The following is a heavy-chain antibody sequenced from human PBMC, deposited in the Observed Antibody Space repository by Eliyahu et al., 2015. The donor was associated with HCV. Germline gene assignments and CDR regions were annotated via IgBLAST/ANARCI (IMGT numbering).Heavy chain of an antibody. Sequence: EVQLVESGGGLVQPGGSLRLSCAASGFTFSSYDMHWVRQATGKGLEWVSAIGTAGDTYYPGSVKGRFTISRENAKNSLYLQMNSLRAGDTAVYYCARGNRDGYPDYWGQGTLVTVSS. J-gene: IGHJ4*02. CDR1: GFTFSSYD. D-gene: IGHD5-24*01. CDR3: ARGNRDGYPDY. CDR2: IGTAGDT. V-gene: IGHV3-13*04.